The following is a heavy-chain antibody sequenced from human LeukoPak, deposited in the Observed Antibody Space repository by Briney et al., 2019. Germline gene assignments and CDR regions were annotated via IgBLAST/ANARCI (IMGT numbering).Heavy chain of an antibody. D-gene: IGHD3-3*01. CDR2: MYYSGST. V-gene: IGHV4-39*07. CDR1: GGSISTSSFY. CDR3: ARIDFWSGYYGRYFDL. J-gene: IGHJ2*01. Sequence: PSETLSLTCTVSGGSISTSSFYWGWIRQPPGKGLEWIGSMYYSGSTYYNPSLKSRVTISVDTSKNQFSLRLSSVTAADTAVYYCARIDFWSGYYGRYFDLWGRGTLVTVSS.